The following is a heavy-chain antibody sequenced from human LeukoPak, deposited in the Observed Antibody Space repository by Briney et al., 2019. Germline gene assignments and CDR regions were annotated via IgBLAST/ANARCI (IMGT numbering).Heavy chain of an antibody. D-gene: IGHD6-19*01. CDR2: ISYDGSNK. V-gene: IGHV3-30*04. CDR3: ARDFQKTYSSGWNRV. J-gene: IGHJ4*02. Sequence: GRSLRLSCAAPGFTFSIYAMHWVRQAPDKGLEWVAVISYDGSNKYYADSVKGRFTISRDNSKNTVYLQMNSLRAEDTAMYYCARDFQKTYSSGWNRVWGQGTLVTVSS. CDR1: GFTFSIYA.